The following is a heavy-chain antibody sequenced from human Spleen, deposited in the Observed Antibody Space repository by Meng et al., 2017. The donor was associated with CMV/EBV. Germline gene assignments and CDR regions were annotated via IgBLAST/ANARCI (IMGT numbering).Heavy chain of an antibody. J-gene: IGHJ4*02. CDR2: ISSSSSYI. V-gene: IGHV3-21*04. CDR1: GFTFSSYS. Sequence: GESLKISCAASGFTFSSYSMNWVRQAPGKGLEWVSSISSSSSYIYYADSVKGRFTISRDNAKNSLYLQMDNLGTEDTALYYCVRDRNYGVYLGSDYWGQGTLVTVSS. CDR3: VRDRNYGVYLGSDY. D-gene: IGHD4-17*01.